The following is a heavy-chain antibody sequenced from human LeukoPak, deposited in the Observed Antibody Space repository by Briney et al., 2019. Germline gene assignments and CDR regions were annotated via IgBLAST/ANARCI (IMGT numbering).Heavy chain of an antibody. V-gene: IGHV1-8*01. CDR2: MNPNSGNT. Sequence: GASVKVSCKASRYIFTSYDINWVRQATGQGLEWMGWMNPNSGNTGYAQKFQGRVTMTRNTSISTAYMELSSLRSEDTAVYYCARINVEMATIADYWGQGTLVTVST. D-gene: IGHD5-24*01. CDR1: RYIFTSYD. J-gene: IGHJ4*02. CDR3: ARINVEMATIADY.